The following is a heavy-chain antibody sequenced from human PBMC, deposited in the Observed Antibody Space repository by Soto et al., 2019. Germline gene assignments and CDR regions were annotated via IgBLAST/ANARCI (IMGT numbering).Heavy chain of an antibody. D-gene: IGHD1-1*01. CDR3: ASPRPTPRPTGNYYGMDV. CDR1: GGTFSSYA. CDR2: IIPIFGTA. V-gene: IGHV1-69*06. Sequence: ASVKVSCKASGGTFSSYAISWVRQAPGQGLEWMGGIIPIFGTANYAQKFQGRVTITADKSTSTAYMELSSLRSEDTAVYYCASPRPTPRPTGNYYGMDVWGQGTTVTVSS. J-gene: IGHJ6*02.